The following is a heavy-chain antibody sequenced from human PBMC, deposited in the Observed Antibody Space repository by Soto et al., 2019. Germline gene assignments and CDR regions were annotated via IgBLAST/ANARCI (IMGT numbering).Heavy chain of an antibody. CDR1: GYTFTSYY. Sequence: ASVKGSWKAAGYTFTSYYMHWVRQAPGQGLEWMGIINPSGGSTSYAQKFQGRVTMTRDTTTSTVYMELSSLRSEDTAVYYCARGVVSVAAPTTFDYWGPATLLTGS. D-gene: IGHD6-19*01. CDR2: INPSGGST. V-gene: IGHV1-46*01. CDR3: ARGVVSVAAPTTFDY. J-gene: IGHJ4*02.